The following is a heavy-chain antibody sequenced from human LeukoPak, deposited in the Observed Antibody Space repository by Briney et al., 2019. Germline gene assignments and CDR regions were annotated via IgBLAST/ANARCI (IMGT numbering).Heavy chain of an antibody. CDR2: MNPGSGNT. J-gene: IGHJ4*02. V-gene: IGHV1-8*01. CDR1: GYTFTSYD. Sequence: ASVKVSCKASGYTFTSYDINWVRQTTGQGLEWMGWMNPGSGNTGYAQKFQGRVAMTRNTSISTVYMEVSGLRSEDTAVYYCTRGGIIILGVATVVDYWGQGTLVTVSS. CDR3: TRGGIIILGVATVVDY. D-gene: IGHD3/OR15-3a*01.